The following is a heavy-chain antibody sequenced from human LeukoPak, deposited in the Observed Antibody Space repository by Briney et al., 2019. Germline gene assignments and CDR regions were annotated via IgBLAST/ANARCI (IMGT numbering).Heavy chain of an antibody. CDR3: TTIKRGNIFGYFDF. V-gene: IGHV4-59*11. CDR2: VFDSGRT. J-gene: IGHJ4*02. D-gene: IGHD5-12*01. Sequence: SETLSLTCTVSGGSMTTHHWNWIRQTPGKGLEWIGYVFDSGRTKENPSLKSRVTLSADTYKNQLSLRLSSVTAADTAVYYCTTIKRGNIFGYFDFWGQGILVTVSS. CDR1: GGSMTTHH.